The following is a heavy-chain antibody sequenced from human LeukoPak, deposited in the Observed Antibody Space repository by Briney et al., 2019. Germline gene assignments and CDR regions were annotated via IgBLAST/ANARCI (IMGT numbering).Heavy chain of an antibody. D-gene: IGHD4-17*01. CDR3: ARGRGGTVTTNLNWFDP. CDR1: GYTFAGYY. J-gene: IGHJ5*02. V-gene: IGHV1-2*02. CDR2: INPSSGGT. Sequence: ASVKVSCKASGYTFAGYYMHWVRQAPGQGLEWMGWINPSSGGTNYAQKFQGRVTMTRDTSISTAYMELSRLRSDDTAVYYCARGRGGTVTTNLNWFDPWGQGTLVTVSS.